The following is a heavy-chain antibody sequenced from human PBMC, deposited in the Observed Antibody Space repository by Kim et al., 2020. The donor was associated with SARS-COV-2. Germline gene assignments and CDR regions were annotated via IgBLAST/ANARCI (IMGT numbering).Heavy chain of an antibody. CDR3: ARDIAVAGTES. D-gene: IGHD6-19*01. CDR1: GGSISSYY. Sequence: SDTLSLTCTVSGGSISSYYWSWIRQPPGKGLEWIGYIYYSGSTNYNPSLKSRVTISVDTSKNQFSLKLSSVTAADTAVYYCARDIAVAGTESWGQGTLVTVSS. CDR2: IYYSGST. J-gene: IGHJ5*02. V-gene: IGHV4-59*01.